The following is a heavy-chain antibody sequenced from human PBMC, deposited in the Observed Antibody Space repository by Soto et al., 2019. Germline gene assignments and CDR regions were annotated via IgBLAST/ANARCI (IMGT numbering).Heavy chain of an antibody. D-gene: IGHD1-26*01. V-gene: IGHV3-23*01. CDR3: ALSRGPGSYYPLDY. Sequence: PGGSLRLSCAASGFTFSSYAMIWVRQAPGKGLEWVSAISGSGGSTYYADSVKGRFTISRDNSKNTLYLQMNSLRAEDTAVYYCALSRGPGSYYPLDYWGQGTLVTVSS. CDR2: ISGSGGST. J-gene: IGHJ4*02. CDR1: GFTFSSYA.